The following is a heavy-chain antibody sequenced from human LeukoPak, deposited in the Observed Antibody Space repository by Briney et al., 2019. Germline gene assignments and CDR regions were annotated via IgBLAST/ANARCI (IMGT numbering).Heavy chain of an antibody. CDR3: ARPRDYDTLTGSLY. D-gene: IGHD3-9*01. CDR1: GFSFSSYN. CDR2: ISSSTGYI. V-gene: IGHV3-21*01. Sequence: GGSLRLSCAASGFSFSSYNMNWVRQAPGKGLEWVSSISSSTGYIYYADSVKGRFTISRDNAKNSLYLQMNSLRAEDTAVYYCARPRDYDTLTGSLYWGQGTLVTVSS. J-gene: IGHJ4*02.